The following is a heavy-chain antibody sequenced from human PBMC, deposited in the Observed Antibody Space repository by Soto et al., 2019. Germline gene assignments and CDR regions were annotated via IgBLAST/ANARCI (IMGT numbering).Heavy chain of an antibody. J-gene: IGHJ6*02. V-gene: IGHV3-13*01. Sequence: EVQLVESGGGLVQPGGSLRLSCAASGFTFSSYDMHWVRQATGKGLEWVSAIGTAGDTYYPGSVKGRFTISRENAKNSWYLQMNSLRAGDTAVYYCAREAGGYGMDVWGQGTTVTVSS. CDR2: IGTAGDT. CDR1: GFTFSSYD. D-gene: IGHD3-16*01. CDR3: AREAGGYGMDV.